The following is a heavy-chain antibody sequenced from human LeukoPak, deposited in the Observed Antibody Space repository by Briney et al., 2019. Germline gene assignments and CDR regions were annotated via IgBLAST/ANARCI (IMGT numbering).Heavy chain of an antibody. Sequence: PGGSLRLSCVASGFTFSTSWVTWVRQAPGKGLEWVANIGKHGSGKYYVDSVKGRFAISRDYASNSVFLQMGSLRAEDTSVYYCARDAGWGYYDLWGQELRSPSP. D-gene: IGHD1-26*01. CDR1: GFTFSTSW. V-gene: IGHV3-7*01. J-gene: IGHJ4*01. CDR3: ARDAGWGYYDL. CDR2: IGKHGSGK.